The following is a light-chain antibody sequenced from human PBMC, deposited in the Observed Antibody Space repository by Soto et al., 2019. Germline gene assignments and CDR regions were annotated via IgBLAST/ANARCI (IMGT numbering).Light chain of an antibody. CDR2: GAS. V-gene: IGKV3-20*01. CDR1: QSVSSNH. CDR3: QQYGSSTYT. J-gene: IGKJ2*01. Sequence: EIVLTQSPGSLSLSPRERATLSCRASQSVSSNHLAWYQQKPGQAPRLLIYGASRRATGIPDRFSGSGSGTEFTLTIGRLEPEDFAVYYCQQYGSSTYTFGQGTKVEIK.